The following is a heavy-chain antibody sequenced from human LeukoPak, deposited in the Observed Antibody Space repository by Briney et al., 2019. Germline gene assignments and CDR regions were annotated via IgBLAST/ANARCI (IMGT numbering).Heavy chain of an antibody. CDR1: SGFISNYY. D-gene: IGHD3-3*01. J-gene: IGHJ4*02. CDR2: ISTSGNT. CDR3: ARDSRYYDFWSGYLDY. Sequence: KPSETLSLTCSVSSGFISNYYWSWIRQPAGKGLEWIGRISTSGNTNYSPSLKSRVTMSVDTSKHQFFLNLRSVTAAETAVYYFARDSRYYDFWSGYLDYWGQGALVTVSS. V-gene: IGHV4-4*07.